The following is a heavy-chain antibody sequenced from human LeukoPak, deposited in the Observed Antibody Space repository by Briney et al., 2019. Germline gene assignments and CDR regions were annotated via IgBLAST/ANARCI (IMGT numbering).Heavy chain of an antibody. J-gene: IGHJ4*02. D-gene: IGHD3-22*01. CDR3: AKDRGYDSSGWTNDY. CDR1: RFTFDDYA. Sequence: PGGSLRLSCAASRFTFDDYAMHWVRQAPGKGLEWVSGISWNSGNIGYADSVKGRFTISRVNAKNSLYLQMNSLRAEDTASYYCAKDRGYDSSGWTNDYWGQGTLVTVSS. CDR2: ISWNSGNI. V-gene: IGHV3-9*01.